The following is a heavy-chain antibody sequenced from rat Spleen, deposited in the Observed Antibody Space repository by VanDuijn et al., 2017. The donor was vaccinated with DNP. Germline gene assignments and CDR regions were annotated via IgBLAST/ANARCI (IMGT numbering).Heavy chain of an antibody. CDR2: IQSGGST. CDR1: GFSLTTYH. D-gene: IGHD1-12*02. J-gene: IGHJ3*01. CDR3: ARWDYDGWFAY. V-gene: IGHV2-27*01. Sequence: QVQLKESGPGLVQPSQTLSLTCTVPGFSLTTYHVHWVRQPPGKGLEWMGRIQSGGSTDYNSALKSRLSISRDTSKSHVFLKMNSVQTEDTAMYFCARWDYDGWFAYWGQGTLVTVSS.